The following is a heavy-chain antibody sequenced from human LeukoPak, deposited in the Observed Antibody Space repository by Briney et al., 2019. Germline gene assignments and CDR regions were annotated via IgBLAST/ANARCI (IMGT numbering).Heavy chain of an antibody. J-gene: IGHJ6*03. D-gene: IGHD2-2*01. V-gene: IGHV3-7*01. Sequence: QAGGSLRLSCAASGFTFSRYWMTWVRQAPGKGLEWVANIKQDGSEKYYVDSVKGRFTISRDNAKNSLYLQMNSLRAEDTAVYYCAREKEGYCSRTSRYLDYYYYYMDVWGKGTTVTISS. CDR3: AREKEGYCSRTSRYLDYYYYYMDV. CDR2: IKQDGSEK. CDR1: GFTFSRYW.